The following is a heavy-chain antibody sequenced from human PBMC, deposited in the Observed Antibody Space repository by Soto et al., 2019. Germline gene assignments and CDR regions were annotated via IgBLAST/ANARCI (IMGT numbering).Heavy chain of an antibody. CDR2: IYYSGST. CDR1: GGSVSSGSYY. Sequence: QVQLQESGPGLVKPSETLSLTCTVSGGSVSSGSYYWSWIRQPPGKGLEWIGYIYYSGSTNYNPSLKSRVTISVDTSKNQFSLKLSSVTAADTAVYYWARKTGDRTFDIWGQGTMVTVSS. J-gene: IGHJ3*02. V-gene: IGHV4-61*01. CDR3: ARKTGDRTFDI. D-gene: IGHD7-27*01.